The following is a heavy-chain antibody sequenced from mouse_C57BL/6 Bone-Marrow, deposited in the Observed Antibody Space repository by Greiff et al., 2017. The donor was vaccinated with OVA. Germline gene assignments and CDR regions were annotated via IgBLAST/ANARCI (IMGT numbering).Heavy chain of an antibody. Sequence: VKLMESGAELVRPGTSVKVSCKASGYAFTNYLIEWVKQRPGQGLEWIGVINPGSGGTNYNEKFKGKATLTADKSSSTAYMQLSSLTSEDSAVYFCARWSDYYYGSSGFAYWGQGTLVTVSA. D-gene: IGHD1-1*01. CDR3: ARWSDYYYGSSGFAY. CDR1: GYAFTNYL. J-gene: IGHJ3*01. V-gene: IGHV1-54*01. CDR2: INPGSGGT.